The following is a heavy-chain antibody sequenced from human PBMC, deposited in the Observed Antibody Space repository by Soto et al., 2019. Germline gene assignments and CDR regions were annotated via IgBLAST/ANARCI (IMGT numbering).Heavy chain of an antibody. CDR1: GFTVSSNY. CDR3: ASGKTEYSGYERDYCFDY. CDR2: IYRGGST. D-gene: IGHD5-12*01. Sequence: EVQLLESGGALVQPGGSLRLACAASGFTVSSNYMSWVRQAPGKELEWVSVIYRGGSTYYADSMKGRFTISRDNSKHTRFLQMNSMRAEDTAVYYCASGKTEYSGYERDYCFDYWGQGTPVTVFS. J-gene: IGHJ4*02. V-gene: IGHV3-66*01.